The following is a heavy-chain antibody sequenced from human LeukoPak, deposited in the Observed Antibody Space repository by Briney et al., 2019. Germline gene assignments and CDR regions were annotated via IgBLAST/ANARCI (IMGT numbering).Heavy chain of an antibody. Sequence: SETQSLTCTVSGGSISSYYWSWIRQPPGKGLEWIGYIYYSGSTNYNPSLKSRVTISVDTSKNQFSLKLSSVTAADTAVYYCAIFPRAYCSSTSCYEWGYYYYYMDVWGKGTTVTVSS. CDR1: GGSISSYY. CDR3: AIFPRAYCSSTSCYEWGYYYYYMDV. CDR2: IYYSGST. V-gene: IGHV4-59*01. J-gene: IGHJ6*03. D-gene: IGHD2-2*01.